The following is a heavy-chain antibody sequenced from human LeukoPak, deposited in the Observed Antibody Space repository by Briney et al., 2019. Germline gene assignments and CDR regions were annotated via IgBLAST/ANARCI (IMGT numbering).Heavy chain of an antibody. CDR2: ISHSGST. J-gene: IGHJ4*02. D-gene: IGHD1-1*01. V-gene: IGHV4-4*02. CDR1: GGSISIANW. Sequence: PSETLSLTCAVSGGSISIANWWSWVRQPPGKGLEWIGEISHSGSTRYNPSLESRVTISVDKSKNQFSLNLSSVTAADTAMYFCARVTATTPFDYWGQGTLVTVSS. CDR3: ARVTATTPFDY.